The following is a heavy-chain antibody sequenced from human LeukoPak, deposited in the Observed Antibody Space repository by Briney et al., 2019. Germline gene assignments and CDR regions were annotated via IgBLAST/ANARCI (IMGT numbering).Heavy chain of an antibody. V-gene: IGHV3-53*01. CDR1: GFSVSNNY. Sequence: GGSLRLSCAASGFSVSNNYMSWVRQPPGKGLEWVSVIYSGGSTYYADSVKGRFTISRDNSENTLYLQVNSLRAEDTAVYYCASNLGARNAFDIWGQGTMVTVSS. CDR2: IYSGGST. D-gene: IGHD1-1*01. CDR3: ASNLGARNAFDI. J-gene: IGHJ3*02.